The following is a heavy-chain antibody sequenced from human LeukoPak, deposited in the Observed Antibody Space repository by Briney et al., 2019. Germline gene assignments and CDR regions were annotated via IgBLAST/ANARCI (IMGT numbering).Heavy chain of an antibody. J-gene: IGHJ3*02. Sequence: PGGSLRLSCAASGFTFSDYYMSWIRQAPGKGLEWVSAISGGGASTYYADSVKGRFTISRDNSKSTLYLQMNSLRAEDTAVYYCAKDTYCGGDCFSQDAFDIWGQGTMVTVSS. CDR2: ISGGGAST. D-gene: IGHD2-21*01. V-gene: IGHV3-23*01. CDR3: AKDTYCGGDCFSQDAFDI. CDR1: GFTFSDYY.